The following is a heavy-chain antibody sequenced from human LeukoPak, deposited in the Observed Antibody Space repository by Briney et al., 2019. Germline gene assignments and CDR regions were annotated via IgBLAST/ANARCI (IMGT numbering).Heavy chain of an antibody. J-gene: IGHJ5*02. V-gene: IGHV4-34*01. CDR3: ARAPRRASTTLLP. D-gene: IGHD1-26*01. Sequence: KPSENLSLNCAVYGGAFSGYYWSWIRQPPGKGLEWIGEINHSGSTNYNPSLKSRVTISVDTSKNQFSLKLSSVTAADTAVHYCARAPRRASTTLLPWGQGTLVTVSS. CDR2: INHSGST. CDR1: GGAFSGYY.